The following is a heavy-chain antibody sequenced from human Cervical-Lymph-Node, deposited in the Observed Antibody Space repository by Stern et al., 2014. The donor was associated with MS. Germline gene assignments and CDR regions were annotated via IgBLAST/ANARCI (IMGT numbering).Heavy chain of an antibody. Sequence: QIQLAASGGRLVQPPRPLRLPCAASGFAFRPHPLHWLRQAPAKGLEWVALISYDGRDKYYTDSVKGRFTVSRDNSNNTVDLEMNSLRLEDTAVYYCAKGGSGSYLDWGQGSLVTVSS. CDR1: GFAFRPHP. CDR2: ISYDGRDK. CDR3: AKGGSGSYLD. D-gene: IGHD1-26*01. J-gene: IGHJ4*02. V-gene: IGHV3-30*04.